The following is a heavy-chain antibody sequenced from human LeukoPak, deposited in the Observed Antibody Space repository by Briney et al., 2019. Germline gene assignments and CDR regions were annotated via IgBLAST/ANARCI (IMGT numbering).Heavy chain of an antibody. CDR1: GFTVSSNY. CDR3: ARGAGYNYPYYFDY. J-gene: IGHJ4*02. D-gene: IGHD5-24*01. V-gene: IGHV3-53*01. CDR2: IYGGGNI. Sequence: GGSLRLSCAASGFTVSSNYMNWVREAPGKGLEWVSVIYGGGNIYYADSVKGRFTISRDNSKNTLYLQMNSLRAEDTAVYYCARGAGYNYPYYFDYWGQGTLVTVSS.